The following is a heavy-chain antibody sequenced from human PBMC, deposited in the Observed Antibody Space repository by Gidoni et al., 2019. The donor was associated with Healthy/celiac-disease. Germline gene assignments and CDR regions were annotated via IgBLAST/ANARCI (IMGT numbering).Heavy chain of an antibody. Sequence: QVQLQESGPGLVKPSETLSLTCTVSGGSISSYYWSWIRQPPGKGLAWIGYIYYSGSTNYNPSLKSRVTIAVDTSKNQFSLKLSSVTAADTAVYYCARGWWTTPVNWFDPWGQGTLVTVSS. CDR1: GGSISSYY. CDR3: ARGWWTTPVNWFDP. CDR2: IYYSGST. J-gene: IGHJ5*02. V-gene: IGHV4-59*01. D-gene: IGHD2-15*01.